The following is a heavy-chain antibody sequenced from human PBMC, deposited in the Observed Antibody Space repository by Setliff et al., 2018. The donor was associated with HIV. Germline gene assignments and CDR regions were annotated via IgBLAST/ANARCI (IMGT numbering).Heavy chain of an antibody. D-gene: IGHD1-1*01. CDR2: IDQGGSA. Sequence: SETLSLTCAVYGGSFSGYWWSWIRQLPGKGLDWIAEIDQGGSANHNPSLKSRLTISVDTSKKQCSLKLRSMTAADSAVYYCARGLVGYNTNHRWSNWFDTWGQGTLGTVSS. CDR3: ARGLVGYNTNHRWSNWFDT. CDR1: GGSFSGYW. V-gene: IGHV4-34*01. J-gene: IGHJ5*02.